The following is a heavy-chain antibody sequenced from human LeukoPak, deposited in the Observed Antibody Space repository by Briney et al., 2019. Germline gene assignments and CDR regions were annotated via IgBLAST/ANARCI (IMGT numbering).Heavy chain of an antibody. CDR1: GFTFSSYG. Sequence: GGSLRLSCAASGFTFSSYGMHWVRKAPGKGLEGVAVIWYDGSNKYYADSVKGRFTISRDNSKNTLYLQMNSLRAEDTAVYYCAREYPSRYYYDSSGYLDYWGQGTLVIVSS. CDR2: IWYDGSNK. D-gene: IGHD3-22*01. J-gene: IGHJ4*02. CDR3: AREYPSRYYYDSSGYLDY. V-gene: IGHV3-33*01.